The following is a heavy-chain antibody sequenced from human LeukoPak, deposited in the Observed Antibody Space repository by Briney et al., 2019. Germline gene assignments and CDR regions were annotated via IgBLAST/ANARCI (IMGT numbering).Heavy chain of an antibody. CDR2: IYTSGST. V-gene: IGHV4-59*10. Sequence: PSETLSLTCAVYGGSFSGYYWSWIRQPPGKGLEWIGRIYTSGSTNYNPSLKSRVTMSVDTSKNQFSLKLSSVTAADTAVYYCARLSITMVRGVIKGYYYYMDVWGKGTTVTVSS. CDR3: ARLSITMVRGVIKGYYYYMDV. D-gene: IGHD3-10*01. CDR1: GGSFSGYY. J-gene: IGHJ6*03.